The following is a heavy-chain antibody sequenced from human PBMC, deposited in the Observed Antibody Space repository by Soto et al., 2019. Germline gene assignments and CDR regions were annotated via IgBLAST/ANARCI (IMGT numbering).Heavy chain of an antibody. D-gene: IGHD2-2*03. CDR3: ARGRVGYCSSTSCYAPCDY. Sequence: ASVKVSCKASGYTFTSYGISWVRQAPGQGLEWMGWISAYNGNTNYAQKLQGRVTMTTDTSTSTAYMELRSLRSDDTAVYYCARGRVGYCSSTSCYAPCDYWGQVTLVTVSS. V-gene: IGHV1-18*01. CDR2: ISAYNGNT. CDR1: GYTFTSYG. J-gene: IGHJ4*02.